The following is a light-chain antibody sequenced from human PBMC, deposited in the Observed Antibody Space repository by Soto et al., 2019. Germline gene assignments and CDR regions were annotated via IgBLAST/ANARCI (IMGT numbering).Light chain of an antibody. Sequence: DIQMTQSPSSLSASVGDRVTITCRASEPVTLYLSWYQQKPGRPPKLLIHTASNLQSGVPSRFSASGYGTNFTLTISGLQPEDFATYYCQQNYDSPRTFGQGTKAEV. J-gene: IGKJ1*01. CDR3: QQNYDSPRT. CDR2: TAS. CDR1: EPVTLY. V-gene: IGKV1-39*01.